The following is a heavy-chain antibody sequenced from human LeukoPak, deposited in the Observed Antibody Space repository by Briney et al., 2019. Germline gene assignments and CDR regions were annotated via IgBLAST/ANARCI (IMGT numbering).Heavy chain of an antibody. J-gene: IGHJ4*02. V-gene: IGHV3-43*02. CDR2: INENGDIA. CDR1: GFTFDDYA. Sequence: GGSLRLSCAASGFTFDDYAMHWVRQGPGKSLEWVSLINENGDIAYYGDSVRGRFTVSRDKAKNSLYLQMNSLTTEDTALYYCAKARWEPNFDYWGQGTLVTVSS. CDR3: AKARWEPNFDY. D-gene: IGHD1-26*01.